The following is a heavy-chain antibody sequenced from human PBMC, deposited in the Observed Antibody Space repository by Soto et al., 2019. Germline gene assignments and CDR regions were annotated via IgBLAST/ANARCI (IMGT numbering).Heavy chain of an antibody. CDR1: GFTFSRYA. D-gene: IGHD2-15*01. J-gene: IGHJ4*02. V-gene: IGHV3-23*01. CDR2: ITGSGDTT. CDR3: AKAHLGYCSGDNCYFDS. Sequence: LRLSCAASGFTFSRYAMSWVRQAPGKGLEWVSGITGSGDTTNYADSVKGRFTISRDNSKNTLYLQLNTLRAEDTAIYYCAKAHLGYCSGDNCYFDSWGQGNLVTVSS.